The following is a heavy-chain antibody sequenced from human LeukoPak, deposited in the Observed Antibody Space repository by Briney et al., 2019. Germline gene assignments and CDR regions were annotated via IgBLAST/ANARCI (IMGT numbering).Heavy chain of an antibody. Sequence: SETLSLTCAVYGGSFSGYYWSWIRQPPGKGLEWIGEINHSGSTNYNPSLKSRVTISVDRSKNQFSLKLSSVTAADTAVYYCAREGGFSIFDYWGQGTLVTVSS. CDR2: INHSGST. J-gene: IGHJ4*02. V-gene: IGHV4-34*01. CDR1: GGSFSGYY. D-gene: IGHD5-12*01. CDR3: AREGGFSIFDY.